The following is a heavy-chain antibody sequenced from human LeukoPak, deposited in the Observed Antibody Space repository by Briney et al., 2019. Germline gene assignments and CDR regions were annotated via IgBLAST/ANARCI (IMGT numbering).Heavy chain of an antibody. CDR3: ARKARGLPFDY. D-gene: IGHD4-11*01. Sequence: GGSLRLSCAASGFTFSAFAMTWVRQAPGKGLEWVSTITDDGYNTYSADSVKGRFTISRDNAKNSLYLQMNSLRAEDTAVYYCARKARGLPFDYWGQGTLVTVSS. V-gene: IGHV3-21*01. CDR1: GFTFSAFA. J-gene: IGHJ4*02. CDR2: ITDDGYNT.